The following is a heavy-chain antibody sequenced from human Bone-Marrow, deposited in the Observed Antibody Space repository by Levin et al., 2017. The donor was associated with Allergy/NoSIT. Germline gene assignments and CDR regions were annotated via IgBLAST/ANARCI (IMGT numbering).Heavy chain of an antibody. CDR2: ISYDGSNK. D-gene: IGHD2-2*01. J-gene: IGHJ4*02. Sequence: GESLKISCAASGFTFSSYAMHWVRQAPGKGLEWVAVISYDGSNKYYADSVKGRFTISRDNSKNTLYLQMNSLRAEDTAVYYCARDGDGTHAIVVVPAVAPSFDYWGQGTLVTVSS. CDR1: GFTFSSYA. V-gene: IGHV3-30*04. CDR3: ARDGDGTHAIVVVPAVAPSFDY.